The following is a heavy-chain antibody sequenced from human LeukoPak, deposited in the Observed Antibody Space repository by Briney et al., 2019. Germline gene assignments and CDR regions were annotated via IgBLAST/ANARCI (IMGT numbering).Heavy chain of an antibody. V-gene: IGHV4-4*07. D-gene: IGHD2-2*01. CDR2: IYTSGST. CDR3: AREVDQPRNFDP. J-gene: IGHJ5*02. Sequence: SETLSLTCAVYGGSFSGYYWSWIRQPAGKGLEWIGRIYTSGSTNYNPSLKSRVTMSVDTSKNQFSLKLSSVTAADTAVYYCAREVDQPRNFDPWGQGTLVTVSS. CDR1: GGSFSGYY.